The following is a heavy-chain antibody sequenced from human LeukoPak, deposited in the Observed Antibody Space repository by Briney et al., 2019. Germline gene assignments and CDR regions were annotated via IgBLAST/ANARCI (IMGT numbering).Heavy chain of an antibody. CDR1: GYTFTGYY. CDR3: ARAGYSSSWTTYYFDY. Sequence: ASVKVSCKASGYTFTGYYMHWVRQAPGQGLEWMGWINPNSGGTNYAQKFQGRVTMTRDTSISTAYMELSRLRSGDTAVYYCARAGYSSSWTTYYFDYWGQGTLVTVSS. J-gene: IGHJ4*02. V-gene: IGHV1-2*02. D-gene: IGHD6-13*01. CDR2: INPNSGGT.